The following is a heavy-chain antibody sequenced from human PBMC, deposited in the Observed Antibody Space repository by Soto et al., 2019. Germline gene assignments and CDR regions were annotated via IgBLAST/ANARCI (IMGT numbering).Heavy chain of an antibody. D-gene: IGHD5-12*01. Sequence: VQLVQSGAEVKKPGASVKVSCKTSGDSFNDYYIHWVRQAPGQGLEWMGWINPNGGVTKYAQKWRGRVTVTRDTSIRTVYMELSSLRSDDTAVYYCARESGGATATLDYYYFYMDVWGKGTTVTVSS. V-gene: IGHV1-2*02. CDR1: GDSFNDYY. J-gene: IGHJ6*03. CDR3: ARESGGATATLDYYYFYMDV. CDR2: INPNGGVT.